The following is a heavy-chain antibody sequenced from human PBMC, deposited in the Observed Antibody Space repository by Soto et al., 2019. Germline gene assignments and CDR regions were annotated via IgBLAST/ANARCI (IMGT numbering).Heavy chain of an antibody. CDR1: GFTFSNYA. Sequence: GSLRLSCAGSGFTFSNYAMSWVRQAPGKGLEWVSAISSAVNTYYADSVKGRFTISRDNSKNTLSLQMNSLGAEDTAVYYCAKQVRDGTSSPYYFDYWGQGTLVTVSS. V-gene: IGHV3-23*01. J-gene: IGHJ4*02. CDR2: ISSAVNT. CDR3: AKQVRDGTSSPYYFDY. D-gene: IGHD6-6*01.